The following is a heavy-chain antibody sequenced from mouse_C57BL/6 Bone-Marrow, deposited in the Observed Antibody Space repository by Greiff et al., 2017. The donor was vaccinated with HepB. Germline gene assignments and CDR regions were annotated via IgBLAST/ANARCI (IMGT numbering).Heavy chain of an antibody. D-gene: IGHD2-1*01. CDR1: GYTFTSYW. V-gene: IGHV1-69*01. J-gene: IGHJ2*01. CDR2: IDPSDSYT. Sequence: QVQLQQPGAELVMPGASVKLSCKASGYTFTSYWMPWVKQRPGQGLEWIGEIDPSDSYTNYNQKFKGKSTLTVDKSSSTAYMQLSSLTSEDSAVYYCARSVTTYYFDYWGQGTTLTVSS. CDR3: ARSVTTYYFDY.